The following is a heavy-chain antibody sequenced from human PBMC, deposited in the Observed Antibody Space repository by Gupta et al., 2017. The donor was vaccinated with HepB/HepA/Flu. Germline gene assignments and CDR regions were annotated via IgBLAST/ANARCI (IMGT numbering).Heavy chain of an antibody. D-gene: IGHD2-21*02. CDR2: IIPMVGSP. J-gene: IGHJ6*02. CDR1: GGTIRSNI. CDR3: TRGLTARDGMDV. V-gene: IGHV1-69*08. Sequence: QVQLVQSGAEVKKPGSSVKVSGKASGGTIRSNIINWVRQAPGQGLEWMGRIIPMVGSPNYARNFQGRVTITADKSTNIVYMELTTLRFEDTAVYYCTRGLTARDGMDVWGPGTMVNIS.